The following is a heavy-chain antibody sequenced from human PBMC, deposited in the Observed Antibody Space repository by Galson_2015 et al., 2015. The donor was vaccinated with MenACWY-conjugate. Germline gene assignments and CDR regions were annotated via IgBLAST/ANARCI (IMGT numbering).Heavy chain of an antibody. CDR3: ARVQGGTRGVNY. J-gene: IGHJ4*02. Sequence: SLRLSCAASGFTFSDYYMSWTRQAPGKGLEWVSYISSSSTYTDHADSVKGRFTISRDNAKNSLYLQMNSLRAEDTAVYYCARVQGGTRGVNYWGQGTLVTVSS. CDR2: ISSSSTYT. CDR1: GFTFSDYY. D-gene: IGHD1-1*01. V-gene: IGHV3-11*05.